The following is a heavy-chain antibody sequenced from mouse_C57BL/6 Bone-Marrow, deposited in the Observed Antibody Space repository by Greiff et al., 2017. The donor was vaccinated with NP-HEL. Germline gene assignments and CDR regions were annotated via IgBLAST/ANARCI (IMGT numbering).Heavy chain of an antibody. J-gene: IGHJ1*03. D-gene: IGHD2-2*01. CDR1: GYTFTEYT. V-gene: IGHV1-62-2*01. CDR2: FYPGGGSI. Sequence: VQLQQSGAELVKPGASVKLSCKASGYTFTEYTIHWVKQRPGQGLEWIGWFYPGGGSIKYNEKFKDKATLTADKSSSTVYMELSRLTSEDSAVYVCATHGLICYGCDVGVALYFDDWGTGTTVTVSS. CDR3: ATHGLICYGCDVGVALYFDD.